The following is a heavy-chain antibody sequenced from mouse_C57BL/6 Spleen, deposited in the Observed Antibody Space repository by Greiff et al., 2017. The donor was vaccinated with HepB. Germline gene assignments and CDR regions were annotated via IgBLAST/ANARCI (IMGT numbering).Heavy chain of an antibody. CDR2: IDPSDSYT. J-gene: IGHJ4*01. CDR3: ARRDWDYAMDY. D-gene: IGHD4-1*01. CDR1: GYTFTSYW. Sequence: QVQLQQPGAELVKPGASVKLSCKASGYTFTSYWMQWVKQRPGQGLEWIGEIDPSDSYTNYNQKFKGKATLTVDTSSSTAYMQLSSLTSEDSAVYYCARRDWDYAMDYWGQGTSVTVSS. V-gene: IGHV1-50*01.